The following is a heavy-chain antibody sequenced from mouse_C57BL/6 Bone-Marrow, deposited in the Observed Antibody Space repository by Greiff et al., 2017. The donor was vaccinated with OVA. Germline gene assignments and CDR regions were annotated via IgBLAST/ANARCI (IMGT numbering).Heavy chain of an antibody. V-gene: IGHV2-2*01. CDR1: GFSLTSYG. D-gene: IGHD2-10*02. CDR3: ARKGGKYDPWFAY. J-gene: IGHJ3*01. Sequence: QVQLKQSGPGLVQPSQSLSITCTVSGFSLTSYGVHWVRQSPGKGLEWLGVIWSGGSTDYNAAFISRLSISKDNSKSQVFFKMNSLQADDTAIYYCARKGGKYDPWFAYWGQGTLVTVSA. CDR2: IWSGGST.